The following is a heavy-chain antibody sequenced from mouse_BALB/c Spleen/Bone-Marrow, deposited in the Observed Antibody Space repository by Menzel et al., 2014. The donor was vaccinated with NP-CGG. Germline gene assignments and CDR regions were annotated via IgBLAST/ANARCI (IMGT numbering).Heavy chain of an antibody. Sequence: EVQRVESGGGLVQPGGSLKLSCAASGFDFSRYWMSWVRQAPGKGLEWIGEINPGSSTINYTPSLKDKFIISRDNAKNTLCLQMSKVRSEDTALYYCARLNYYGNLFVWGAGTTVTVSS. J-gene: IGHJ1*01. CDR2: INPGSSTI. D-gene: IGHD1-1*01. CDR3: ARLNYYGNLFV. CDR1: GFDFSRYW. V-gene: IGHV4-1*02.